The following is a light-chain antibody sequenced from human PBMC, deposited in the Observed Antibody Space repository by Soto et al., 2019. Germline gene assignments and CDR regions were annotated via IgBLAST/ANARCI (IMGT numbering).Light chain of an antibody. Sequence: ETVLTQSPATLSLSPGERATFSCRASPFVGRSLAWYQQKAGQAPRLLIDHASDRATGLRGRFRRSGSGTDCSLTIRSLEPADFAVYYRQQRGNWSPIPFRQGAPPGIK. CDR1: PFVGRS. CDR2: HAS. CDR3: QQRGNWSPIP. V-gene: IGKV3-11*01. J-gene: IGKJ5*01.